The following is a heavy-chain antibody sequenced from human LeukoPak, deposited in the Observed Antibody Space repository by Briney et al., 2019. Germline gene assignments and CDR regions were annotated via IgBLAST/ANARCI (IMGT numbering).Heavy chain of an antibody. CDR1: GFTFSSYA. D-gene: IGHD3-10*01. J-gene: IGHJ4*02. CDR3: AKTKVPNYYGSGSYVDY. V-gene: IGHV3-23*01. CDR2: ISGGGGST. Sequence: GGSLRLYCAASGFTFSSYAMIWVRQPPGKGLEWVSAISGGGGSTYYADSVKGRFTISRDNSKNTLYLQMNSLRAEDTAIYYCAKTKVPNYYGSGSYVDYWGQGTLVTVSS.